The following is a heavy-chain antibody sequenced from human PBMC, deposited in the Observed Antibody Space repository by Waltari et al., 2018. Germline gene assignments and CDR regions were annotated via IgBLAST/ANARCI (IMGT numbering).Heavy chain of an antibody. V-gene: IGHV3-74*03. CDR1: GLHFSNYW. CDR3: ARGGLAGATPDY. CDR2: VNNEGTHT. D-gene: IGHD1-26*01. Sequence: EVRLVESGGGFVQPGGSMKLSCPASGLHFSNYWIHWFRDAPGKGLVWVAYVNNEGTHTAYVDAVKGRFTASRDNAKNTLYLQMNSLRVEDTAVYYCARGGLAGATPDYWGQGTLVTVSS. J-gene: IGHJ4*02.